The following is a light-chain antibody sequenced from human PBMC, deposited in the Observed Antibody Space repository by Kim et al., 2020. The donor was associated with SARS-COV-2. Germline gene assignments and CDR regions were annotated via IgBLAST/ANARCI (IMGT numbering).Light chain of an antibody. CDR3: QQYGSSPAS. CDR2: GAS. V-gene: IGKV3-20*01. CDR1: QSVSSSY. J-gene: IGKJ4*01. Sequence: PGERATLSCRASQSVSSSYVAWYQQTPGQAPRLLIYGASSRATGIPDRFSGSGSGTDFTLTISRLEPEDFAVYYCQQYGSSPASFGGGTKVDIK.